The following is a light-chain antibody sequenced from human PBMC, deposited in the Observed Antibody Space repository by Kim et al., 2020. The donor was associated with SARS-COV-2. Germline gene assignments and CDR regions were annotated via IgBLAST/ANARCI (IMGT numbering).Light chain of an antibody. CDR2: DAS. CDR1: QGSSTW. J-gene: IGKJ1*01. Sequence: GDRVTITCRASQGSSTWLAWYQQKPGKAPKLLIYDASSLESGVPSRFSGSRSGTEFTLTISSLQPDDFATYYCQQYHSSSPTFGQGTKVDIK. CDR3: QQYHSSSPT. V-gene: IGKV1-5*01.